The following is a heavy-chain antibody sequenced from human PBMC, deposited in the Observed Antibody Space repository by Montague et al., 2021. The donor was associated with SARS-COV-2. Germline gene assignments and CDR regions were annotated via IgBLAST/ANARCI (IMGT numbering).Heavy chain of an antibody. CDR2: IWYDGSNK. V-gene: IGHV3-33*01. D-gene: IGHD3-3*01. Sequence: SLRLSCAASGFTFSSYGMHWVRQAPGKGLEWVAVIWYDGSNKYYXXSLKGRFTISRDNSKNTLYLQMNSLRAEDTAVYYCARDPHNFWSGYYKGNDAFDIWGQGTMVTVSS. CDR3: ARDPHNFWSGYYKGNDAFDI. J-gene: IGHJ3*02. CDR1: GFTFSSYG.